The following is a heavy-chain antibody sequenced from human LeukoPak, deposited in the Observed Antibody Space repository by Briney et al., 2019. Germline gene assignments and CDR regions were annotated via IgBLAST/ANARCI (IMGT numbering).Heavy chain of an antibody. D-gene: IGHD1-26*01. Sequence: SETLSLTCAVYGGSFSGYYWSWIRQPPGKGLEWIGEINHSGSTNYNPSLKSRVTISVDTSKNQFSLKLSSVTAADTAVYYCARHIKGGASDYWGQGTLVTVSS. CDR1: GGSFSGYY. CDR3: ARHIKGGASDY. V-gene: IGHV4-34*01. J-gene: IGHJ4*02. CDR2: INHSGST.